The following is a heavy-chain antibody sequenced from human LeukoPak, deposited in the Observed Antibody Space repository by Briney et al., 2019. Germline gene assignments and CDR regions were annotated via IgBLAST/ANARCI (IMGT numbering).Heavy chain of an antibody. Sequence: ASVKVSCKASGYAFINYYIHWVRQAPGQGLEWMGIINPSGGSTDNAQKFQSRVTMTRNTSTSTVHMELNSLRSEDTAVYYCARDMSAGVVATDLDYWGQGTLVTVSS. CDR3: ARDMSAGVVATDLDY. J-gene: IGHJ4*02. CDR1: GYAFINYY. V-gene: IGHV1-46*01. CDR2: INPSGGST. D-gene: IGHD3-3*01.